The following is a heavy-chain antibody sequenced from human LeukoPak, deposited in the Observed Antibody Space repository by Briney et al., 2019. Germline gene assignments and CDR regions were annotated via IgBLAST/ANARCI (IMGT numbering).Heavy chain of an antibody. Sequence: GGSLRLSCAASGFTFSSYAMSWVCQAPGKGLEWVSTISGSGDSTYYAGSVKGRFTISRDNSKNTLYLQMNSLRAEDTAIYYCAKGIRDFWSGFHYWGQGTLVTVSS. CDR2: ISGSGDST. CDR3: AKGIRDFWSGFHY. CDR1: GFTFSSYA. D-gene: IGHD3-3*01. V-gene: IGHV3-23*01. J-gene: IGHJ4*02.